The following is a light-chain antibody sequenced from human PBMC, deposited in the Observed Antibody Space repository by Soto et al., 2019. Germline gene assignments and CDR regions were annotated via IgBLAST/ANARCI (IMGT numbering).Light chain of an antibody. CDR1: QSVSNNY. J-gene: IGKJ5*01. V-gene: IGKV3-20*01. Sequence: EIVLTQSPGTLSLSPGERATLSCRASQSVSNNYLAWYQQKPGQAPRLLIYGASNRATGIPDRFSGSGFGTEFTLTISSLQPEDFAVYYCEQYNNWFSITFGQGTRLEI. CDR2: GAS. CDR3: EQYNNWFSIT.